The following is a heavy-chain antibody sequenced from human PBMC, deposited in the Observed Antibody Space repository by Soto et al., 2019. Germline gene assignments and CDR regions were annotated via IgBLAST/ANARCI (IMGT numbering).Heavy chain of an antibody. D-gene: IGHD3-16*01. Sequence: KASETLSLTCTVSGGSISSSSYYWGWIRQPPGKGLEWIGSIYYSGSTYYNPSLKSRVTISVDTSKNQFSLKLSSVTAADAAVYYCARSDYSSSPVSVWGSYPAPLWWGQGTLVTVSS. J-gene: IGHJ4*02. CDR1: GGSISSSSYY. V-gene: IGHV4-39*01. CDR2: IYYSGST. CDR3: ARSDYSSSPVSVWGSYPAPLW.